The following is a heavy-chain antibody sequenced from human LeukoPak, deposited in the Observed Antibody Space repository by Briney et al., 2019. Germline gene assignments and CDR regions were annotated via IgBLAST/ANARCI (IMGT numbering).Heavy chain of an antibody. V-gene: IGHV3-7*03. CDR1: GFNFSNYW. Sequence: GGSLRLSCAASGFNFSNYWMIWVRQAPGKGLEWVANIKQDGSVKNYVDSVKGRFTISRDNSKSTLYLQLNSLRAEDTAIYYCARDERSIQFNYWGQGTLVTVSS. CDR3: ARDERSIQFNY. J-gene: IGHJ4*02. D-gene: IGHD2-21*01. CDR2: IKQDGSVK.